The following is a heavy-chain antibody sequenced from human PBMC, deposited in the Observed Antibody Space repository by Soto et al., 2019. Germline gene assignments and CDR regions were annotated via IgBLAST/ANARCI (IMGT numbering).Heavy chain of an antibody. D-gene: IGHD3-10*01. CDR2: MNTYNGGT. CDR3: AIDPGAARGFDP. J-gene: IGHJ5*02. V-gene: IGHV1-18*01. CDR1: GYVFTIYG. Sequence: QVQLVQSGAEVKKPGASVKVSCKASGYVFTIYGISWVRQAPGQGLEWMGWMNTYNGGTNYAPTVQGRVTMTTDTSTSTAYMELRSLRSDDTAVYYGAIDPGAARGFDPWGQGTLVTVSS.